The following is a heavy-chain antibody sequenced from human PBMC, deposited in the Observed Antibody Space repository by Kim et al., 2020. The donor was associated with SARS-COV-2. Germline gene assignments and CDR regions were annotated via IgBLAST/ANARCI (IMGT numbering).Heavy chain of an antibody. CDR3: ARRSAQKGAFDY. J-gene: IGHJ4*02. V-gene: IGHV3-74*01. Sequence: SPTPVKCRCTLSRDNAKNTLYLQMNSLRAEDTAVYYCARRSAQKGAFDYWGQGTLVTVSS.